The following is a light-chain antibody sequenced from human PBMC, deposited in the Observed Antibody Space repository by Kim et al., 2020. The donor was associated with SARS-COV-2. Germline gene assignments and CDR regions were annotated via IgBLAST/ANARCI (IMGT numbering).Light chain of an antibody. Sequence: QSVLTQPPSASGTPGQRVTISCSGSNFNIGTNTVNWYQQFPGTAPKLLIYNYNQRPSGVPDRFSGSKSGTSASLAISGLQSEDEADYYCAAWDDSLNEVFGGGTQLTVL. CDR2: NYN. J-gene: IGLJ2*01. CDR1: NFNIGTNT. V-gene: IGLV1-44*01. CDR3: AAWDDSLNEV.